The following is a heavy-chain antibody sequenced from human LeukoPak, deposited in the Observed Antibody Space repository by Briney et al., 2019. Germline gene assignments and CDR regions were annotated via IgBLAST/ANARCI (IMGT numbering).Heavy chain of an antibody. CDR3: ARESGFYGSGSRF. J-gene: IGHJ4*02. CDR1: GYTFTSYG. Sequence: ASVKVSCKASGYTFTSYGISWVRQAPGQGLEWMGWMNPNSGNTGYAQKFQGRVTMTRHTSTSTAYVELSSLRSEDTAVYYCARESGFYGSGSRFWGQGTLVTVSS. D-gene: IGHD3-10*01. V-gene: IGHV1-8*02. CDR2: MNPNSGNT.